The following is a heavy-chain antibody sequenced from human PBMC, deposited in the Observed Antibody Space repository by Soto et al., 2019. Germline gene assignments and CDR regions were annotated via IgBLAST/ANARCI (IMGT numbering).Heavy chain of an antibody. Sequence: SETLSLTCTVSGCSISSYYWSWIRQPPGKGLEWIGYIYYSGSTNYNPSLKSRVTISVDTSKNQFSLKLSSVTAADTAVYYCAILVLSICGYSYDYWGQGTLVTVSS. D-gene: IGHD2-15*01. J-gene: IGHJ4*02. CDR2: IYYSGST. CDR3: AILVLSICGYSYDY. CDR1: GCSISSYY. V-gene: IGHV4-59*01.